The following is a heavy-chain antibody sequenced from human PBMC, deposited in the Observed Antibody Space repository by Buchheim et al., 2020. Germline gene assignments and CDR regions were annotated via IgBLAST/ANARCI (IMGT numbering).Heavy chain of an antibody. CDR3: ATNDASGSF. D-gene: IGHD3-22*01. CDR1: GFIFRNYW. Sequence: EVQLVESGGGLVQPGGSLRLSCAASGFIFRNYWMHLVRQAQGKGLVWVSRIDSDGSSTIYADSVKGRFTISRNNAQNLVYLQMSSLRADDTAVYYCATNDASGSFWGQGTL. J-gene: IGHJ4*02. CDR2: IDSDGSST. V-gene: IGHV3-74*01.